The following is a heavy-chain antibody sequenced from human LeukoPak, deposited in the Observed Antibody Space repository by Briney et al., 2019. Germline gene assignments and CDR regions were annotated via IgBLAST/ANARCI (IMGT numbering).Heavy chain of an antibody. Sequence: GGSLRLSCAASGFTFSTYWMHWVRQAPGKGLVWVSQINSDSGRTRYADSVKGRLTISRDNAKNTVYLQINSLRAEDTAMYYCARGRNGFFDYWGHGTLVTVSS. CDR3: ARGRNGFFDY. CDR1: GFTFSTYW. J-gene: IGHJ4*01. CDR2: INSDSGRT. V-gene: IGHV3-74*01. D-gene: IGHD5-24*01.